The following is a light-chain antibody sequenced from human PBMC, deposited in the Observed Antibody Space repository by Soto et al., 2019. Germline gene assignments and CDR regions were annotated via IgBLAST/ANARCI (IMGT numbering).Light chain of an antibody. Sequence: EIVLTQSPATLSLSPGERATLSCRASQSVSSYLAWYQHKPGQAPRLLIYDASNRVTGIPARFSGSGSGTDFTLTISSLEPEDFAVYYCHQGSNWPLTFGPGTKVDIK. CDR1: QSVSSY. CDR2: DAS. V-gene: IGKV3-11*01. CDR3: HQGSNWPLT. J-gene: IGKJ3*01.